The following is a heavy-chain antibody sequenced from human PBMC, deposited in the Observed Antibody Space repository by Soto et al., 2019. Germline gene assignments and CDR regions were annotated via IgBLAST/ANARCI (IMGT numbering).Heavy chain of an antibody. CDR2: IYYSGST. CDR1: SGSISSGGYY. V-gene: IGHV4-31*03. J-gene: IGHJ6*02. CDR3: ARAGADYYYDSSGYYPDYYYYGMEV. D-gene: IGHD3-22*01. Sequence: SDTLSITCXVSSGSISSGGYYWILNSHHPWKCLDWIGYIYYSGSTYYNPSLKSRVTISVDTSKNQFSLKLSSVTAADTAVYYCARAGADYYYDSSGYYPDYYYYGMEVWGQGTTVTVSS.